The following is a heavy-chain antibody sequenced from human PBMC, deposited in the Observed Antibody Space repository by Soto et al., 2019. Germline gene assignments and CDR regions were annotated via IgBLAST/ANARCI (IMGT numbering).Heavy chain of an antibody. J-gene: IGHJ6*02. V-gene: IGHV4-39*01. CDR3: AMTVAGTGYYGMDV. CDR1: GGSISSSSYY. CDR2: IYYSGST. Sequence: SERLSISCALCGGSISSSSYYWGWLRQPPGKGLEWIGSIYYSGSTYYNPSLKSRVTISVDTSKNQFSLKLSSVTAADTAVYYCAMTVAGTGYYGMDVWGQGTTVTVSS. D-gene: IGHD6-19*01.